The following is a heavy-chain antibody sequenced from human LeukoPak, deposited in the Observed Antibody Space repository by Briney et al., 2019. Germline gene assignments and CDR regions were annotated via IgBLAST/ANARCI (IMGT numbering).Heavy chain of an antibody. J-gene: IGHJ3*02. CDR1: GFIFSTYA. CDR3: AKDSSDYSLDAFDI. Sequence: PGGSLRLSCAASGFIFSTYAMTWVRQAPGKGLEWVSGLSGSGDRTYYADSVKGRFTISRDNSKNTLYLQMNSLRAEDTAVYYCAKDSSDYSLDAFDIWGQGTMVTVSS. V-gene: IGHV3-23*01. D-gene: IGHD3-22*01. CDR2: LSGSGDRT.